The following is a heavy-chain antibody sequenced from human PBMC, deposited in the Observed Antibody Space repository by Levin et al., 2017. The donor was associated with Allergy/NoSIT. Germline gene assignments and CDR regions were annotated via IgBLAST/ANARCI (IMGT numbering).Heavy chain of an antibody. CDR3: ARESVGATDY. Sequence: SCAASGFTFSNYWMSWVRQAPGKGLEWVANINQDGIEKYYVDSVKGRFTISRDNANKSLYLQMNSLRDEDTAVYYCARESVGATDYWGQGTLVTVSS. CDR2: INQDGIEK. CDR1: GFTFSNYW. D-gene: IGHD1-26*01. V-gene: IGHV3-7*01. J-gene: IGHJ4*02.